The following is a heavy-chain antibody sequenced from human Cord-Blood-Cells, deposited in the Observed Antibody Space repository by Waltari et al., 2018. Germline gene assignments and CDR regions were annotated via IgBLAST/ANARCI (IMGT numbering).Heavy chain of an antibody. V-gene: IGHV1-24*01. CDR3: ATVWGWYRLFDY. CDR2: FDPEDGET. D-gene: IGHD6-19*01. J-gene: IGHJ4*02. CDR1: GYTLTHLA. Sequence: QVQLVQSGAEVKKPGASVKVSCKVSGYTLTHLAMHWVRQAPGKGLEWMGGFDPEDGETIYAQKFQGRVTMTEDTSTDTAYMELSSLRSEDTAVYYCATVWGWYRLFDYWGQGTLVTVSS.